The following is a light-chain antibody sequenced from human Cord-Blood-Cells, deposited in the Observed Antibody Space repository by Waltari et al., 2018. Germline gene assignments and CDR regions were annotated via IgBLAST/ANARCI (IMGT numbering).Light chain of an antibody. Sequence: SYELTQPPSVSVSPGQTASITCSGDKLGDKYACWYQQKPGQSPVLVIYTDSKLPSGIPERFSGSNAGNTATLTISGTQAMDEADYYCQAWDSSTVVFGGGTKLTVL. CDR2: TDS. J-gene: IGLJ2*01. CDR3: QAWDSSTVV. V-gene: IGLV3-1*01. CDR1: KLGDKY.